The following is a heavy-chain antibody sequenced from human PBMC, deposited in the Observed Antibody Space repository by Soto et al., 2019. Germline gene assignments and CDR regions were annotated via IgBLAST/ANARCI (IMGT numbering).Heavy chain of an antibody. D-gene: IGHD5-12*01. V-gene: IGHV3-9*01. CDR1: GFTFDDYA. Sequence: SLTLSCAASGFTFDDYAMHWVRQAPGKGLEWVSGISWNSGSIGYADSVKGRFTISRDNAKNSLYLQMNSLRAEDTALYYCAKDTGATTKWGQGTLVTVSS. J-gene: IGHJ4*02. CDR2: ISWNSGSI. CDR3: AKDTGATTK.